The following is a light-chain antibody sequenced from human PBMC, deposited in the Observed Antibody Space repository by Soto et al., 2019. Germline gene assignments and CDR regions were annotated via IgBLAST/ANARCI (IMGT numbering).Light chain of an antibody. CDR2: AAS. Sequence: DIQMTQSPSSLSASVGDRVTITCRASQGIRNDLGWYQQKTGKAPKRLIYAASSLESGDPTRFSGSEPGTEFTHTIDSLQPEDVATYYCLQHKSYPRTFGQGTKVEIK. CDR1: QGIRND. CDR3: LQHKSYPRT. V-gene: IGKV1-17*01. J-gene: IGKJ1*01.